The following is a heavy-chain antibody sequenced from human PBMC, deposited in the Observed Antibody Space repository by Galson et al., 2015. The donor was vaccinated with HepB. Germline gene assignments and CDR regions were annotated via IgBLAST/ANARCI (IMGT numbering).Heavy chain of an antibody. V-gene: IGHV3-30*04. CDR1: GFTFSSYA. Sequence: SLRLSCAASGFTFSSYAMHWVRQAPGKGLEWVAVISYDGSNKYYADSVKGRFTISRDNSRNTLYLQMNSLRAEDTAVYYCARGLDGPIAVAGTSVDYWGQGTLVTVSS. CDR3: ARGLDGPIAVAGTSVDY. J-gene: IGHJ4*02. CDR2: ISYDGSNK. D-gene: IGHD6-19*01.